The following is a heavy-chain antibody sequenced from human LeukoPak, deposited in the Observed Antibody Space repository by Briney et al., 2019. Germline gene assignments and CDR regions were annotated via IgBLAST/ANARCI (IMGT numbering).Heavy chain of an antibody. CDR3: ARLGTVTTYYFDY. CDR2: IYYSGST. V-gene: IGHV4-59*08. J-gene: IGHJ4*02. CDR1: GGSISSYY. D-gene: IGHD4-17*01. Sequence: SETLSLTCTVSGGSISSYYWSWIRQPPGKGLEWIGYIYYSGSTYYNPSLKSRVTISVDTSKNQFSLKLSSVTAADTAVYYCARLGTVTTYYFDYWGQGTLVTVSS.